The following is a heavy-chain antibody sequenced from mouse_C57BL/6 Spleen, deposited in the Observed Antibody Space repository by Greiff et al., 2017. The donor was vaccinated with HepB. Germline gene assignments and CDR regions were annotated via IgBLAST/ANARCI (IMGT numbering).Heavy chain of an antibody. Sequence: EVKLVESGGCLVKPGVSLKLSCAASGFTFSDYGMHRVSQAPEKGLAWVAYISSGSSTIYYGETVKGRFTVSRDNAKNTLFLQMTSRRSEDTAMYYCARDYDGSFDYWGQSTTLTVSS. J-gene: IGHJ2*01. CDR3: ARDYDGSFDY. CDR2: ISSGSSTI. V-gene: IGHV5-17*01. CDR1: GFTFSDYG. D-gene: IGHD1-1*01.